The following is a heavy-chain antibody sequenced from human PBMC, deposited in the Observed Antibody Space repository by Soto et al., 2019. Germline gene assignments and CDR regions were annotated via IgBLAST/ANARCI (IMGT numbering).Heavy chain of an antibody. J-gene: IGHJ4*01. D-gene: IGHD2-8*01. CDR2: IDPSDSRT. CDR1: GYMLPIYH. Sequence: GESLKVSCEPSGYMLPIYHISWVRQMPGKGLEWVGKIDPSDSRTMYRPSSRARITISVDKSINTAYLEWGRLKASDTAMYYCARHDSNVDFDFWGHGTQVTVSS. V-gene: IGHV5-10-1*01. CDR3: ARHDSNVDFDF.